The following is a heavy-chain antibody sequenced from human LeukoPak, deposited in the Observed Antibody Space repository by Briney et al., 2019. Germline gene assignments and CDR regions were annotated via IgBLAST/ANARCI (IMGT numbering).Heavy chain of an antibody. CDR1: GFTFSGYY. CDR3: AKDRAAAGTSGWFDP. D-gene: IGHD6-13*01. J-gene: IGHJ5*02. CDR2: ISWNSGSI. Sequence: PGGSLRLSCAASGFTFSGYYMSWIRQAPGKGLEWVSGISWNSGSIGYADSVKGRFTISRDNAKNSLYLQMNSLRAEDTALYYCAKDRAAAGTSGWFDPWGQGTLVTVSS. V-gene: IGHV3-9*01.